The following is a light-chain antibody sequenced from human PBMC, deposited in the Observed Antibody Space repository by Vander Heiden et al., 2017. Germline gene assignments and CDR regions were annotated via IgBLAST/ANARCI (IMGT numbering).Light chain of an antibody. CDR1: APNIGDNV. CDR3: ASWDDSLNGVV. Sequence: QSVLTLPPSVSEAPGQRVPISCSGTAPNIGDNVVNWYQQLPGKAPTLLIYFDDLLASGVSDRFSGSRSGTTASLAISGLQSEDEADYYCASWDDSLNGVVFGGGTRLTVL. CDR2: FDD. J-gene: IGLJ2*01. V-gene: IGLV1-36*01.